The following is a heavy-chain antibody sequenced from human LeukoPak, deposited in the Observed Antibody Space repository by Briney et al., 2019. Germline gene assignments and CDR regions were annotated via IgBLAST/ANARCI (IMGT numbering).Heavy chain of an antibody. CDR1: GFTFSDHY. J-gene: IGHJ6*04. D-gene: IGHD3-10*02. CDR3: AELGITMIGGV. V-gene: IGHV3-66*01. CDR2: IYSGGST. Sequence: GGSLRLSCAASGFTFSDHYMSWVRQAPGKGLEWVSVIYSGGSTYYADSVKGRFTISRDNAKNSLYLQMNSLRAEDTAVYYCAELGITMIGGVWGKGTTVTVSS.